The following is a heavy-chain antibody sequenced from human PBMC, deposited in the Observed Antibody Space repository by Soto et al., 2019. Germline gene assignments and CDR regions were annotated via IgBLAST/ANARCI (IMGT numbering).Heavy chain of an antibody. CDR1: SGSISNSNG. CDR2: ISHSGST. D-gene: IGHD2-15*01. J-gene: IGHJ5*02. Sequence: QVQLQESGPGLVKPSGTLSLICVVSSGSISNSNGWRWVRQPPGKGLEWIGKISHSGSTKYNPSFKSRVTISVDKSKHQFSLKLNSVTAADTAVYYCAREPCSGGSCGWFDHWGQGTLVTGSS. V-gene: IGHV4-4*02. CDR3: AREPCSGGSCGWFDH.